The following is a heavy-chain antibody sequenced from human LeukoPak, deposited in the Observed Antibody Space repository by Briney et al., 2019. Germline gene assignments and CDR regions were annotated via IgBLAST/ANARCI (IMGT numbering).Heavy chain of an antibody. V-gene: IGHV1-2*02. CDR2: VNPNSGDT. CDR3: ARASGSYWWFDS. D-gene: IGHD1-26*01. J-gene: IGHJ5*01. Sequence: GSVKVSYKASGYTFTGYYLHWVRQAPGQGLEWMGCVNPNSGDTNYAQKFQGSVTMTRDTSISTVYMELSRLRSDDTAVYYCARASGSYWWFDSWGQGTLVTVSS. CDR1: GYTFTGYY.